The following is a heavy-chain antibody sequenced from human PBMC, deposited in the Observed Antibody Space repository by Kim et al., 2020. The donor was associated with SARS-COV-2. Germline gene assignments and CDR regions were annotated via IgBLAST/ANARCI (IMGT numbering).Heavy chain of an antibody. V-gene: IGHV3-23*03. CDR3: AKVFGEVVYYYDSSGYYYYFDY. CDR2: IYSGGSST. Sequence: GGSLRLSCAASGFTFSSYAMSWVRQAPGKGLEWVSVIYSGGSSTYYADSVKGRFTISRDNSKNTLYLQMNSLRAEDTAVYYCAKVFGEVVYYYDSSGYYYYFDYWGQGTLVTVSS. CDR1: GFTFSSYA. D-gene: IGHD3-22*01. J-gene: IGHJ4*02.